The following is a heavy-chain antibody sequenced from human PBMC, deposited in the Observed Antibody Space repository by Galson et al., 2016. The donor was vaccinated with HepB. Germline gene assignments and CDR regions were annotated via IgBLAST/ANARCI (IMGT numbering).Heavy chain of an antibody. CDR3: ASTTGRYFQH. D-gene: IGHD1-26*01. CDR2: LYYSGSA. V-gene: IGHV4-39*01. CDR1: GDSISSNNYY. Sequence: LSLTCTVSGDSISSNNYYWGWIRQPPGKGLEWIGSLYYSGSAYYNPSLKSRVTMSVDTSKNQFSLKLGSVTAADTAVFYCASTTGRYFQHWGQGTLVTVSS. J-gene: IGHJ1*01.